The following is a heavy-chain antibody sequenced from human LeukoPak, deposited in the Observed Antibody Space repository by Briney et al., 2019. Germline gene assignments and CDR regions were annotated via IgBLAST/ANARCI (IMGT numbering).Heavy chain of an antibody. CDR3: ARDPQQLGDDAFDI. CDR2: ISSSSSYI. Sequence: GGSLRLSCAASGFTFSSYSMNWVRQAPGKGLEWVSSISSSSSYIYYADSVKGRFTISRDNAKNTLYLQMNSLRAEDTAVYYCARDPQQLGDDAFDIWGQGTMVTVSS. V-gene: IGHV3-21*01. CDR1: GFTFSSYS. J-gene: IGHJ3*02. D-gene: IGHD6-13*01.